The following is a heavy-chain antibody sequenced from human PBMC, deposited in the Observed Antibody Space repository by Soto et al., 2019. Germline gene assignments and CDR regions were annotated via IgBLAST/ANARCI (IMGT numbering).Heavy chain of an antibody. CDR3: ASSGGTYDFLTGYNDRAKFDY. Sequence: SETLSLTCTVSDGSISNSTHSWDWIRQPPGKGLEWIGSISYGGSTYYHPSLKSRVTISVDTSKNQFSLMLSSVTAADTAVYYCASSGGTYDFLTGYNDRAKFDYWGQGTLVTVSS. J-gene: IGHJ4*02. V-gene: IGHV4-39*01. CDR1: DGSISNSTHS. CDR2: ISYGGST. D-gene: IGHD3-9*01.